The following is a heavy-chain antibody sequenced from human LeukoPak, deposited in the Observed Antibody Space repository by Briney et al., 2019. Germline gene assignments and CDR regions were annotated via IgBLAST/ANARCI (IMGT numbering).Heavy chain of an antibody. V-gene: IGHV4-39*02. CDR3: AREVGATRFSVY. CDR2: IYYSGNS. Sequence: SETLPLTCTVSGGSISSSNYYWGWIRQPPGKGLEWIGSIYYSGNSYYNPSLNSRVSISVHSSKNQFSLKLSSVTAADTAVYYCAREVGATRFSVYWGQGSQV. D-gene: IGHD1-26*01. CDR1: GGSISSSNYY. J-gene: IGHJ4*02.